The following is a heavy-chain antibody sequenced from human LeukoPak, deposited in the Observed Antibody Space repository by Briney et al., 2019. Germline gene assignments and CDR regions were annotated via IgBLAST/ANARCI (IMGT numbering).Heavy chain of an antibody. CDR1: GFTFSSYG. J-gene: IGHJ6*04. Sequence: PGRSLRLSCAASGFTFSSYGMHWVRQAPGKGLEWVAVISYDGSNKYYADSVKGRFTISRDNSKNTLYLQMNSLRAEDTAVYYCAKDKSPLYYYGMDVWGKGTTVTVSS. CDR2: ISYDGSNK. V-gene: IGHV3-30*18. CDR3: AKDKSPLYYYGMDV.